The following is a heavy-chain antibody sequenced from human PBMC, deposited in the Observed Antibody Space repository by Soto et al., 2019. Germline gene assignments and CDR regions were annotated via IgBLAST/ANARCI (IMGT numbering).Heavy chain of an antibody. CDR1: GSSFSSYA. CDR3: AKELRYDSSGSVADY. V-gene: IGHV3-23*01. Sequence: SGSSFSSYAMSWVRQARGKGLEWVSAISGSGGSTYYADSVKGRFTISRDNSKNTLYLQMNSLRAEDTAVYYCAKELRYDSSGSVADYWGQGTLVTVSS. CDR2: ISGSGGST. J-gene: IGHJ4*02. D-gene: IGHD3-22*01.